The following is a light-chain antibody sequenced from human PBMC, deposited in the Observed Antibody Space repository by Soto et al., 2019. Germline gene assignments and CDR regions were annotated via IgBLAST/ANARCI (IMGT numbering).Light chain of an antibody. CDR3: SSYTSSRSYV. J-gene: IGLJ1*01. CDR2: DVT. CDR1: SSDVGGYNC. V-gene: IGLV2-14*01. Sequence: QSVLTQPASVSGSPGQSITLLCTGTSSDVGGYNCVSWYQQHPGKAPKLMIHDVTNRPSGVSNRFSGSKSGNTASLTISGLQAEDEAEYDCSSYTSSRSYVVGTGTKHTV.